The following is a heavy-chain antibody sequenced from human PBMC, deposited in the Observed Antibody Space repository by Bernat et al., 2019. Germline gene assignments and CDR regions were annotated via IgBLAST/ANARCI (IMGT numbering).Heavy chain of an antibody. J-gene: IGHJ6*03. V-gene: IGHV3-33*01. Sequence: QVQLVESGGGVVQPGRSLRLSCAASGFTFSSYDMHWVRQAPGKGLEWVAVIWYDGSNKYYADSVKGRFTISRDNSKNTLYLQMNSLRAEDTAVYYCARGTSTSAPYMDVWGKGTTVTVSS. CDR2: IWYDGSNK. CDR3: ARGTSTSAPYMDV. CDR1: GFTFSSYD.